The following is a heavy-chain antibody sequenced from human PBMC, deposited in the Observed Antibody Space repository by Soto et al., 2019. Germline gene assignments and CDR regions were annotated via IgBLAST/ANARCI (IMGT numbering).Heavy chain of an antibody. CDR2: INVGSGRK. J-gene: IGHJ4*02. CDR1: GYSLSTYA. CDR3: AKAEGGRSWFGGWIY. D-gene: IGHD3-10*01. V-gene: IGHV1-3*01. Sequence: VQLVQSGAEVREPGASVKVSCKASGYSLSTYAMHWVRQAPGQSLEWMGWINVGSGRKKYSQRFQDRVTISGDTSASTVFMELSSLRSEDTAVYYCAKAEGGRSWFGGWIYWGQGALVTVSS.